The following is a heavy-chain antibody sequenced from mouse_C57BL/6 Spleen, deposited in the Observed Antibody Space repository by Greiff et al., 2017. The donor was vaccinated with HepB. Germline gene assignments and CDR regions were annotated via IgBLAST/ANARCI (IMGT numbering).Heavy chain of an antibody. J-gene: IGHJ1*03. D-gene: IGHD1-1*01. Sequence: VQLQQSGAELARPGASVKLSCKASGYTFTSYGISWVKQRTGQGLEWIGEIYPRSGNTYYNEKFKGKATLTADKSSSTAYMELRSLTSEDSAVYFCADYYGSSHWYFAVWGTGTTVTVSS. CDR1: GYTFTSYG. CDR2: IYPRSGNT. V-gene: IGHV1-81*01. CDR3: ADYYGSSHWYFAV.